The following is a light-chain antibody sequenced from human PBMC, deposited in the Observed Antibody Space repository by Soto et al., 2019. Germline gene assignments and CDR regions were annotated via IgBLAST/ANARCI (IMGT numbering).Light chain of an antibody. CDR3: QQYGSSPRVT. Sequence: EIALTQSPGTLSLSPGERATLSCRASQSVSSSYLAWYQQKPGQAPRLLIYGASSRATGIPDRFSGSGSGTDFTLTISRLEREDCAVYYCQQYGSSPRVTFGGGTKVEIK. CDR2: GAS. CDR1: QSVSSSY. J-gene: IGKJ4*01. V-gene: IGKV3-20*01.